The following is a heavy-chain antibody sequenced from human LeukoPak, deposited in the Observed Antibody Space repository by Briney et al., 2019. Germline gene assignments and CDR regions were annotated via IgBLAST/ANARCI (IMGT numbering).Heavy chain of an antibody. V-gene: IGHV3-48*02. CDR1: GFTFSSYS. CDR3: ARINPTVGGFDY. Sequence: GGSLRLSCAASGFTFSSYSMNWVRQAPGRGLEWVSYISGSSSTIYYADSVEGRFTIFRDNAQNSLFLQMDSLRDEDTAVYYCARINPTVGGFDYWGQGTLVTVSS. J-gene: IGHJ4*02. D-gene: IGHD4-23*01. CDR2: ISGSSSTI.